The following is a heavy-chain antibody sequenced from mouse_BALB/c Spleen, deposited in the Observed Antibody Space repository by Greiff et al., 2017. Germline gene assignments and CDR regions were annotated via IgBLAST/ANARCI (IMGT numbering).Heavy chain of an antibody. CDR2: ISDGGSYT. CDR3: ARDRRGPYYYGSSWDYAMDY. J-gene: IGHJ4*01. V-gene: IGHV5-4*02. D-gene: IGHD1-1*01. CDR1: GFTFSDYY. Sequence: EVHLVESGGGLVKPGGSLKLSCAASGFTFSDYYMYWVRQTPEKRLEWVATISDGGSYTYYPDSVKGRFTISRDNAKNNLYLQMSSLKSEDTAMYYCARDRRGPYYYGSSWDYAMDYWGQGTSVTVSS.